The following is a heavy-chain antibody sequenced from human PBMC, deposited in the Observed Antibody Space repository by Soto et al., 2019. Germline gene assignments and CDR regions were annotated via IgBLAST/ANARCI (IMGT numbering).Heavy chain of an antibody. J-gene: IGHJ4*02. CDR2: IYYSGST. V-gene: IGHV4-39*01. Sequence: SETLSLTCTVSGGSISSSSYYWVWIRQPPGKGLEWIGSIYYSGSTYYNPSLKSRVTISVDTSKNQFSLELSSVTATDTAVYYCARAAQGAIDYWGQGTLVTVSS. CDR1: GGSISSSSYY. CDR3: ARAAQGAIDY.